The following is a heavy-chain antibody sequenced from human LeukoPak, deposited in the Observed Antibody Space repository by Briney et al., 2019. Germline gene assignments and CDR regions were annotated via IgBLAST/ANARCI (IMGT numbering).Heavy chain of an antibody. J-gene: IGHJ4*02. Sequence: ASVKVSCKASGYTFIRYGISWVRQAPGQGLELMGWISAYSGNTNYAQNFQDRVTMTTDTSTNTAYMEVRGLTSDDTAVYYCARDTSYSGSYHDLWGQGTLVTVSS. D-gene: IGHD1-26*01. V-gene: IGHV1-18*01. CDR1: GYTFIRYG. CDR3: ARDTSYSGSYHDL. CDR2: ISAYSGNT.